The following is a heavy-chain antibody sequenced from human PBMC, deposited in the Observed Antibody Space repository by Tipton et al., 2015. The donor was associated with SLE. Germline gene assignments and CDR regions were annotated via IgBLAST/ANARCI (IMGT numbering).Heavy chain of an antibody. D-gene: IGHD6-13*01. J-gene: IGHJ3*02. CDR3: ARGGNSSPYAFDI. Sequence: SLRLSCAASGFTVSSNYMSWVRQAPGKGLEWVSVIYSGGSTYYADSVKGRFTISRDNSKNTLCLQMNSLRAEDTAVYYCARGGNSSPYAFDIWGQGTMVTVSS. V-gene: IGHV3-66*02. CDR1: GFTVSSNY. CDR2: IYSGGST.